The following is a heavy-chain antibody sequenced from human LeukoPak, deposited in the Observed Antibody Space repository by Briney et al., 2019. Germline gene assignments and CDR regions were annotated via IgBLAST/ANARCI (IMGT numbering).Heavy chain of an antibody. CDR3: AREAFSSSGWYLYYYYYMDV. CDR2: INWNGGST. J-gene: IGHJ6*03. Sequence: GGSLRLSCAASGFTFDDYGMSWVRQAPGKGLEWVSGINWNGGSTGYADSVKGRFTISRDNAKNSLYLQMNSLRAEDTALYYCAREAFSSSGWYLYYYYYMDVWGKGTTVTISS. D-gene: IGHD6-19*01. V-gene: IGHV3-20*04. CDR1: GFTFDDYG.